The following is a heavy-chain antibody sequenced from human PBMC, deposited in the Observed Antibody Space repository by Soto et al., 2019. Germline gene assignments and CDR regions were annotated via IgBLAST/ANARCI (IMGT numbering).Heavy chain of an antibody. V-gene: IGHV1-8*01. CDR1: GYTFTSYD. D-gene: IGHD3-10*01. CDR3: ARELTRGVRGVMIDWFDP. CDR2: MNPNSGNT. J-gene: IGHJ5*02. Sequence: QVQLVQSGAEVKKPGASVKVSCKASGYTFTSYDINWVRQATGQGLEWMGWMNPNSGNTGYAQKFQGRVNMTRNTAISTAYMEMSSLRSEDTAVYYCARELTRGVRGVMIDWFDPWGQGTLVTVSS.